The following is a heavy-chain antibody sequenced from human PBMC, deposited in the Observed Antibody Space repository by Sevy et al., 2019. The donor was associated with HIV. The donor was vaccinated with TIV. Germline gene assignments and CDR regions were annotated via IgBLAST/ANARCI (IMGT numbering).Heavy chain of an antibody. D-gene: IGHD3-10*01. CDR2: INPNSGGT. V-gene: IGHV1-2*02. CDR3: AVLLWFGELTDAFDI. J-gene: IGHJ3*02. CDR1: GYTFTGYY. Sequence: ASVKVSCKASGYTFTGYYMHWVRQAPGQGLEWMGWINPNSGGTNYAQKFQGRVTMTRDTSISTAYMELSRLSSDDTVVYYCAVLLWFGELTDAFDIWGQGTMVTVSS.